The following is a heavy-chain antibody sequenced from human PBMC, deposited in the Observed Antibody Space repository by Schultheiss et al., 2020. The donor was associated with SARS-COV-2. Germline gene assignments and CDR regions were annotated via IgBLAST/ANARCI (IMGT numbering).Heavy chain of an antibody. J-gene: IGHJ6*02. Sequence: ASVKVSCKASGYTFTSYGISWVRQAPGQGLEWMGWISAYNGNTNYAQKLQGRVTMTTDTSTSTAYMELRSLRSDDTAVYYCARDRRRSGYDSRVQTSYYGMDVWGQGTTVTVSS. CDR1: GYTFTSYG. V-gene: IGHV1-18*01. CDR3: ARDRRRSGYDSRVQTSYYGMDV. D-gene: IGHD5-12*01. CDR2: ISAYNGNT.